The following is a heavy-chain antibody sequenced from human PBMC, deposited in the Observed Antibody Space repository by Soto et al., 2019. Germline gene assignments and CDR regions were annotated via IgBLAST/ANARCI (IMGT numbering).Heavy chain of an antibody. CDR1: GFTFSSYG. V-gene: IGHV3-30*18. Sequence: QVQLVESGGGVVQPGRSLRLSCAASGFTFSSYGMHWVRQAPGKGLEWVAVISYDGSNKYYADSVKGRFTISRDNSKNTLNLKMNSLRAEDTAVYYCAKDHYYVSSGYSHFDLWGQGTLVTVSS. D-gene: IGHD3-22*01. J-gene: IGHJ4*02. CDR2: ISYDGSNK. CDR3: AKDHYYVSSGYSHFDL.